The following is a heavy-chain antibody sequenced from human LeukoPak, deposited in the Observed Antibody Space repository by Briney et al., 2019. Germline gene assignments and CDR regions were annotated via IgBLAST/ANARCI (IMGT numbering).Heavy chain of an antibody. J-gene: IGHJ4*02. V-gene: IGHV1-69*04. Sequence: SVKVSCKASGGTFSGYGISWVRQAPGQGLEWMGRIIPFLGMTDYAQKFQGRVTITADKSTTTAYMELSSLRSEDTAVYFCARGFESSTSFVSDFDFWGQGSLVTVSS. CDR2: IIPFLGMT. D-gene: IGHD6-13*01. CDR3: ARGFESSTSFVSDFDF. CDR1: GGTFSGYG.